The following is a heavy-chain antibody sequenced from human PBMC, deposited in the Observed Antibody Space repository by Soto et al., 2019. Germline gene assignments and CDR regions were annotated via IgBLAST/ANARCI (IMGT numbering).Heavy chain of an antibody. CDR1: GFTFSSYA. CDR3: AKDRVFWSGYYVGYGMDV. J-gene: IGHJ6*02. V-gene: IGHV3-23*01. CDR2: ISGSGGST. Sequence: GGSLSLSCAASGFTFSSYAMSWVRQAPGKGLEWVSAISGSGGSTYYADSVKGRFTISRDNSKNTLYLQMNSLRAEDTAVYYCAKDRVFWSGYYVGYGMDVWGQGTTVTVSS. D-gene: IGHD3-3*01.